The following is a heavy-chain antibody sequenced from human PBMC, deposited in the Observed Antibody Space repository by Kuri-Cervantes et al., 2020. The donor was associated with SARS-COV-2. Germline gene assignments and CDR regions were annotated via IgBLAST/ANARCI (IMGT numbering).Heavy chain of an antibody. CDR3: ARAPMTNSFDF. CDR2: INSDGSST. CDR1: GFTFSSYW. V-gene: IGHV3-74*01. D-gene: IGHD4-11*01. J-gene: IGHJ4*02. Sequence: GESLKISCAASGFTFSSYWMHWVRQAPGKGLVWVSRINSDGSSTSYADSVKGRFTIPRDNSKNTLFLQMHSLTAEDTAVYYCARAPMTNSFDFWGQGTLVTVSS.